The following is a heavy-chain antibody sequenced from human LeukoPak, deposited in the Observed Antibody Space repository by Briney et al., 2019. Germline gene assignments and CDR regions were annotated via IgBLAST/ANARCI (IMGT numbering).Heavy chain of an antibody. J-gene: IGHJ4*02. CDR3: ARHSDVVGAI. D-gene: IGHD3-16*01. V-gene: IGHV5-51*01. CDR1: EYTFTHQW. Sequence: GESLKISCEASEYTFTHQWIGWVRQMPGTGLEWVGIIYPRDSDTIYSPSFQGHVTISADTSINTAYLEWRSLEASDTAMYYCARHSDVVGAIWGQGTQVTVSS. CDR2: IYPRDSDT.